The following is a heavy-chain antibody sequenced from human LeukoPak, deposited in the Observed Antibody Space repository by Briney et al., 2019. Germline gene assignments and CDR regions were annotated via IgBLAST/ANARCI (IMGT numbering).Heavy chain of an antibody. J-gene: IGHJ4*02. V-gene: IGHV4-59*01. D-gene: IGHD7-27*01. CDR3: ARENGNWGFFDY. CDR1: GGSISSYY. Sequence: PSETLSLTCTVSGGSISSYYWSWIRQPPGKGLEWIGYIYYSGSTNYNPSLKSRVTISVDTSKNQFSLKLSSVTAADTAVYYCARENGNWGFFDYWGQGTLVTVSS. CDR2: IYYSGST.